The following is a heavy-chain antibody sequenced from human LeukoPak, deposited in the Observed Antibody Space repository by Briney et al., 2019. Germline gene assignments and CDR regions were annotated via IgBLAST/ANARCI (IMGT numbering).Heavy chain of an antibody. D-gene: IGHD3-16*01. J-gene: IGHJ3*02. Sequence: PSETLSLTCTVSGGSISSSSYYWGWIRQPPGKGLEWIGSIYYSGSTYYNPSLKSRVTISVDTSKNQFSLKLSSVTAADTAVYYCARDLGGLGNDAFDIWGQGTMVTVSS. CDR1: GGSISSSSYY. V-gene: IGHV4-39*07. CDR3: ARDLGGLGNDAFDI. CDR2: IYYSGST.